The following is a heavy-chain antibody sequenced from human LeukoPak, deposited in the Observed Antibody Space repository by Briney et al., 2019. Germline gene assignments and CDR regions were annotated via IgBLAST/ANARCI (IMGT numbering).Heavy chain of an antibody. CDR2: IYYSGST. V-gene: IGHV4-39*01. D-gene: IGHD3-9*01. Sequence: SETLSLTCTVSGXSISSSSYYWGWIRQPPGKGPESIGSIYYSGSTYYNPSLKSRVTISVDTSKNQCSLKLSSVTAADTAGYYCARQKDDILTGYVDYWGQGTLVTVSS. J-gene: IGHJ4*02. CDR1: GXSISSSSYY. CDR3: ARQKDDILTGYVDY.